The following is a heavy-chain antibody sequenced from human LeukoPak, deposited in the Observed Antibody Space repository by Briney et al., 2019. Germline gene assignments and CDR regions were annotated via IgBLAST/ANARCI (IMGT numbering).Heavy chain of an antibody. CDR3: AGVPLYYDSSGVGWFDP. Sequence: SETLSLTCTVSGGSISSYYWSWIRQPPRKGLEWIGYIYYSGSTNYNPSLKSRVTISVDTSTNQFSLKLSSVTAADTAVYYCAGVPLYYDSSGVGWFDPWGQGTLVTVSS. J-gene: IGHJ5*02. CDR2: IYYSGST. V-gene: IGHV4-59*01. CDR1: GGSISSYY. D-gene: IGHD3-22*01.